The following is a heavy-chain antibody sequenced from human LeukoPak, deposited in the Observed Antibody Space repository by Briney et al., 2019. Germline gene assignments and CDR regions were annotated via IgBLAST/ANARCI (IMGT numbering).Heavy chain of an antibody. V-gene: IGHV4-59*07. D-gene: IGHD3-16*01. CDR1: GGSINGYY. J-gene: IGHJ4*02. Sequence: SDTLSLTCTVSGGSINGYYCSWIRQPPGRGLEWIGYIYYSGSTNYNPSLKSRVTISVDTSKNQFSLKLSSVTAADTAVYYCARTGLERGGFDYWGQGTLVTVSS. CDR2: IYYSGST. CDR3: ARTGLERGGFDY.